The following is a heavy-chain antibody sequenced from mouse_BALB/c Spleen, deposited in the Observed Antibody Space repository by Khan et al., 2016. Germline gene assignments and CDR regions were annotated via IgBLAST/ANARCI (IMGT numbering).Heavy chain of an antibody. V-gene: IGHV14-4*02. D-gene: IGHD1-1*01. CDR2: IDPENGDT. Sequence: VQLQQSGAELVRSGASVKLSCTASVFNIKDYYMYWVKQRPEQGLEWIGWIDPENGDTEYAPKFQGKATMTADTSSNAAYLQFSSLTSEDSAVYYCNAIYYGSDVYFDYWGQGTTLTVSS. J-gene: IGHJ2*01. CDR3: NAIYYGSDVYFDY. CDR1: VFNIKDYY.